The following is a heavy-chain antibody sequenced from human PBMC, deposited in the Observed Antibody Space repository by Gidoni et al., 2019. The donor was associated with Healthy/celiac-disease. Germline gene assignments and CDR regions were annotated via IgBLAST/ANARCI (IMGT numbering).Heavy chain of an antibody. Sequence: QVQLQESGPGLVKPTQTLSLTCTVSGGSISSGGYSWSWIRQHPGKGLEWIGYIYYSGSTYYNPSLKSRVTISVDTSKNQFSLKLSSVTAADTAVYYCARDPGKSGEVEYYYGMDVWGQGTTVTVSS. CDR3: ARDPGKSGEVEYYYGMDV. J-gene: IGHJ6*02. CDR1: GGSISSGGYS. CDR2: IYYSGST. D-gene: IGHD3-3*01. V-gene: IGHV4-31*03.